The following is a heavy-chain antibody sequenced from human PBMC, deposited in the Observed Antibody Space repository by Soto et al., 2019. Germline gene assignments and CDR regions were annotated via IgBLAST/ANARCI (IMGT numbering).Heavy chain of an antibody. CDR3: AKGYDSSGYPYYFDY. CDR1: GFTFSSYG. J-gene: IGHJ4*02. CDR2: ISYDGSNK. Sequence: GGSLRLSCAASGFTFSSYGMHWVRQAPGKGLEWVAVISYDGSNKYYADSVKGRFTISRDNSKNTLYLQMNSLRAEDTAVYYCAKGYDSSGYPYYFDYWGQGTLVTAPQ. D-gene: IGHD3-22*01. V-gene: IGHV3-30*18.